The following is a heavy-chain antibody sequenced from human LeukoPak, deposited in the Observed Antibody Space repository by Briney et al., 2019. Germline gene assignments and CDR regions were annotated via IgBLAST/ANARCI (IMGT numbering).Heavy chain of an antibody. CDR2: ISNSGGTT. D-gene: IGHD3-3*01. CDR3: AKDLVGGNYAY. J-gene: IGHJ4*02. Sequence: GGSLRLSCAASGFTFSNYAMSWVRQAPGKGLEWVSAISNSGGTTYYADSVKGRFTISRDNSKNTLYLQMNSLRAEDTAVYYCAKDLVGGNYAYWGQGTLVTVSS. CDR1: GFTFSNYA. V-gene: IGHV3-23*01.